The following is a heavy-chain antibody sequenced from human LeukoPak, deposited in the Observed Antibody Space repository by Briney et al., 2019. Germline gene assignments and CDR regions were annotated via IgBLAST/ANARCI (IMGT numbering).Heavy chain of an antibody. CDR1: GFTFSSYS. V-gene: IGHV3-21*01. CDR3: ARDIVVVVAAPNYYYYGMDV. Sequence: GGSLRLSCAASGFTFSSYSMNWVRQAPGKGLEWVSSISSSSSYIYYADSVKGRFTISRDNAENSLYLQMNSLRAEDTAVYYCARDIVVVVAAPNYYYYGMDVWGKGTTATVSS. J-gene: IGHJ6*04. CDR2: ISSSSSYI. D-gene: IGHD2-15*01.